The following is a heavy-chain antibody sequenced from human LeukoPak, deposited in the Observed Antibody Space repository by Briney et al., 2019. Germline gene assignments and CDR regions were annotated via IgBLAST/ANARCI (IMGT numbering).Heavy chain of an antibody. V-gene: IGHV4-39*07. J-gene: IGHJ5*02. CDR3: ASRGGCSSTSCYNWFDP. CDR2: IYYSGST. CDR1: GGSISSRSYY. Sequence: SETLSHTCTASGGSISSRSYYWGWIRQPPGKGLEWIGSIYYSGSTYYNPSLKSRVTISVDTSKNKFSLKLSSVTAADTAVYYCASRGGCSSTSCYNWFDPWGQGTLVTVSS. D-gene: IGHD2-2*01.